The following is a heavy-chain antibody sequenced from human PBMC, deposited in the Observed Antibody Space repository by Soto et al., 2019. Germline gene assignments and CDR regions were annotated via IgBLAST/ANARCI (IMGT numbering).Heavy chain of an antibody. Sequence: PSETLSLTCTVSGDSISSSSCYWGWNLHTPGKRMEWIGTIYNSGSTYYNPSLKSRDTISVDTTQNQSYMNMRSMTAADTAVYYCARHHRFCSGGNCNSRWFDPWGQGTLVTVSS. CDR1: GDSISSSSCY. V-gene: IGHV4-39*01. J-gene: IGHJ5*02. D-gene: IGHD2-15*01. CDR3: ARHHRFCSGGNCNSRWFDP. CDR2: IYNSGST.